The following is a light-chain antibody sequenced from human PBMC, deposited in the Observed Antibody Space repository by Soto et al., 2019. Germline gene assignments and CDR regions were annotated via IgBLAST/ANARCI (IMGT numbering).Light chain of an antibody. V-gene: IGLV2-8*01. CDR3: TSYAGPYIFFYV. CDR1: SSDVGAYNY. J-gene: IGLJ1*01. CDR2: EVS. Sequence: QSALTQPPSASGSPGQSVTISCTGTSSDVGAYNYVSWYQQLPGKAPKLIIYEVSKRPSGVPDRFSGSKSGNTASLTVSGLQAEDEANYSCTSYAGPYIFFYVSGPGTRFTVL.